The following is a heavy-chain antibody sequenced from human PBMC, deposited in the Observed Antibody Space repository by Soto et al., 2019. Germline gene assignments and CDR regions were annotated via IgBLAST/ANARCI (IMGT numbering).Heavy chain of an antibody. Sequence: PGGSLRLSCAASRFTFSSYAMSWVRQARGKGLEWGSSISGGGNEAYYADSVKGRFTISRDNSQNTLYLQMSSLRADDTAVYYCARSLFLASTDTEPFDYWRQGALVTVSS. V-gene: IGHV3-23*01. CDR3: ARSLFLASTDTEPFDY. CDR1: RFTFSSYA. D-gene: IGHD3-3*02. J-gene: IGHJ4*02. CDR2: ISGGGNEA.